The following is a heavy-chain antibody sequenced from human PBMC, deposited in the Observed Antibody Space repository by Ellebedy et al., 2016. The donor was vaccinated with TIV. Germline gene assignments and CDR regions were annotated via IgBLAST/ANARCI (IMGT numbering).Heavy chain of an antibody. V-gene: IGHV1-69*13. J-gene: IGHJ3*02. CDR3: ASPRRELLLEVAFDI. CDR2: IIPIFGTA. D-gene: IGHD1-26*01. Sequence: SVKVSCXASGGTFSSYAISWVRQAPGQGLEWMGGIIPIFGTANYAQKFQGRVTITADESTSTAYMELSSLRSEDTAVYYCASPRRELLLEVAFDIWGQGTMVTVSS. CDR1: GGTFSSYA.